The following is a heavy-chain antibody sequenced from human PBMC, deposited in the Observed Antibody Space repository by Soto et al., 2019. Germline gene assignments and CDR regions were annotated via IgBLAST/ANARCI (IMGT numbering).Heavy chain of an antibody. CDR2: IDPSDSYT. J-gene: IGHJ4*02. CDR1: GYIFSTYW. D-gene: IGHD6-13*01. V-gene: IGHV5-10-1*01. Sequence: GESLKISCQGSGYIFSTYWISWARQMPGKGLEWIGRIDPSDSYTRYSPSFEGHVTISADKSINTAYLRWSTLQASDSAIYYCARLLGSSWYYSDYWGQGTLVTVSS. CDR3: ARLLGSSWYYSDY.